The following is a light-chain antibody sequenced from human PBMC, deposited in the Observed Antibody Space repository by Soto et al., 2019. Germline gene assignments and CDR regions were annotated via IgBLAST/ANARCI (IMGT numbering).Light chain of an antibody. CDR3: QSYDNSLSGSGV. V-gene: IGLV1-40*01. Sequence: QSGLTQPPSVAGAPGQRVTVACSGSGSNIRATYDLHWYQQLPGTAPKLLIYANKNRPSGVPDRFSGSKSGPSAFLAITGLQAEDEAEYYCQSYDNSLSGSGVFGTGTKGNVL. CDR2: ANK. CDR1: GSNIRATYD. J-gene: IGLJ1*01.